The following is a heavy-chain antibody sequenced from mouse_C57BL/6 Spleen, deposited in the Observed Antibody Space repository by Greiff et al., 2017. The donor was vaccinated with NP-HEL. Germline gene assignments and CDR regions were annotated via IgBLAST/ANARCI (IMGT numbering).Heavy chain of an antibody. Sequence: EVQRVESGGGLVKPGGSLKLSCAASGFTFSDYGMHWVRQAPEKGLEWVAYISSGSSTIYYADTVKGRFTISRDNAKNTLFLQMTSLRSEDTAMYYCARLMGDYDSYAMDYWGQGTSVTVSS. D-gene: IGHD2-4*01. CDR3: ARLMGDYDSYAMDY. V-gene: IGHV5-17*01. CDR2: ISSGSSTI. CDR1: GFTFSDYG. J-gene: IGHJ4*01.